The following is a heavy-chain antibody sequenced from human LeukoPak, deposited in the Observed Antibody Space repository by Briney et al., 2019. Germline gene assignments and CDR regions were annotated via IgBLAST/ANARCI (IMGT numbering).Heavy chain of an antibody. CDR1: GFTFNTYA. CDR3: AKHLVKNFYDNSGYLGAFDI. D-gene: IGHD3-22*01. Sequence: GGSLRLSCGASGFTFNTYAMRWVRQATGTGPEWASSIRTSGGSTYYADFVKGRFTISRDNSKYTLYLQMSTLRGEDTAVYYCAKHLVKNFYDNSGYLGAFDIWGRGTMVTVSP. J-gene: IGHJ3*02. CDR2: IRTSGGST. V-gene: IGHV3-23*01.